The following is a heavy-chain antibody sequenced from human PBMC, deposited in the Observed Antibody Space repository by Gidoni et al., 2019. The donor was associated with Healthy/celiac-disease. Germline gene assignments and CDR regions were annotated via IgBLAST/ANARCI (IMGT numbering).Heavy chain of an antibody. J-gene: IGHJ5*02. CDR3: ARVRSDYYGSGSYGSWFDP. CDR1: GGYIRSYY. Sequence: QVQLQESGPGLVKPSETLSLTCNVSGGYIRSYYWSWIRQPPGKGLEWIGYIYYSGSTNYNPSLKSRVTISVDTSKNQFSLKLSSVTAADTAVYYCARVRSDYYGSGSYGSWFDPWGQGTLVTVSS. CDR2: IYYSGST. D-gene: IGHD3-10*01. V-gene: IGHV4-59*01.